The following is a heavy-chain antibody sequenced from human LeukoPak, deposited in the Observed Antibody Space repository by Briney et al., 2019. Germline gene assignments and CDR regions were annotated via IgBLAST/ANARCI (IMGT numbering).Heavy chain of an antibody. Sequence: SETLSLTCTVSGASIRNYYWSWIRQPPEKGLEWIGYIYNSGGTNYNPSLKSRVTISVDTSKNQFSLRLRSVTAADTAMYYCARDQDDYGDYVWFDPWGQGTLVTVSS. CDR1: GASIRNYY. J-gene: IGHJ5*02. D-gene: IGHD4-17*01. V-gene: IGHV4-59*01. CDR3: ARDQDDYGDYVWFDP. CDR2: IYNSGGT.